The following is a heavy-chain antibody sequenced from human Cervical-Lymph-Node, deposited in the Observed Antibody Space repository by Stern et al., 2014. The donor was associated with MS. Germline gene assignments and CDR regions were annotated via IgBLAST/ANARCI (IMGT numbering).Heavy chain of an antibody. V-gene: IGHV3-7*03. Sequence: EVQLVESGGGLVQPGGSLRLSGAASGFTFSSYWMSWVRQAPGKGLEWGANIKQAGSEKYYVDSVKGRFTISRDNAKNSLYLQMNSLRAEDTAVYYCARDFAFKSEQWLVRYWYFDLWGRGTLVTVSS. CDR3: ARDFAFKSEQWLVRYWYFDL. CDR2: IKQAGSEK. CDR1: GFTFSSYW. J-gene: IGHJ2*01. D-gene: IGHD6-19*01.